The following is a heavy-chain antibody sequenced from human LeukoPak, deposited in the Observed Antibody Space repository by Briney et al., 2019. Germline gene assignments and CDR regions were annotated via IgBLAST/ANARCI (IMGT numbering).Heavy chain of an antibody. V-gene: IGHV1-69*04. J-gene: IGHJ5*02. Sequence: ASVKVSCKASGGTFSSYAISWVRQAPGQGLEWMGRIIPILGIANYAQKFQGRVTITADKSTSTAYMELSSLRSEDTAVYYCARDQGDASYGSGSYGYNWFDPWGQGTLVTVSS. CDR1: GGTFSSYA. CDR3: ARDQGDASYGSGSYGYNWFDP. D-gene: IGHD3-10*01. CDR2: IIPILGIA.